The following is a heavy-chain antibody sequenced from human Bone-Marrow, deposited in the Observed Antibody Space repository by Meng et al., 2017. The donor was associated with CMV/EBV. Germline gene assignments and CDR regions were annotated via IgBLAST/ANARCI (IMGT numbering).Heavy chain of an antibody. CDR2: MNPNSGNT. V-gene: IGHV1-8*01. D-gene: IGHD7-27*01. CDR3: ARVWVYSYGMDV. J-gene: IGHJ6*02. CDR1: GYTFTSYD. Sequence: ASVKVSCKASGYTFTSYDINWVRQATGQGLEWMGWMNPNSGNTGYAQKFQGRVTMTRNTSISTAYMELSSLRSEDTAVYYCARVWVYSYGMDVWGQGTTVTVSS.